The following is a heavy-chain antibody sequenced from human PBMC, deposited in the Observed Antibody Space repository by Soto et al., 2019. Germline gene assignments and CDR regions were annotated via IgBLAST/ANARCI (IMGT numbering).Heavy chain of an antibody. J-gene: IGHJ6*02. CDR2: IYYSGST. V-gene: IGHV4-39*01. CDR3: ARHPGYCSGGSCNREYTLDV. D-gene: IGHD2-15*01. Sequence: SETRSLTCTVSGGSISSSSYYWGWIRHPPGKGLEWIGSIYYSGSTYYNPSLKSRVTISVDTSKNQFSLNLTSVTATDTAVYFCARHPGYCSGGSCNREYTLDVWGQGTTVTVSS. CDR1: GGSISSSSYY.